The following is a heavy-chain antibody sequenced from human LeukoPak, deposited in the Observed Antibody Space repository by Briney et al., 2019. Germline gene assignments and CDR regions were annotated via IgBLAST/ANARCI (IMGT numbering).Heavy chain of an antibody. CDR2: ISSSSGST. V-gene: IGHV3-23*01. CDR1: GFTFRNYA. CDR3: TKDRRLYSSSWSFDY. D-gene: IGHD6-13*01. J-gene: IGHJ4*02. Sequence: GGSLRLSCAASGFTFRNYAMSWVRQGPGKGLEWVSGISSSSGSTYYADSVKGRFTISRDNSKNTLYLQMNSLRAEDTAVYYCTKDRRLYSSSWSFDYWGRGTLVTVSS.